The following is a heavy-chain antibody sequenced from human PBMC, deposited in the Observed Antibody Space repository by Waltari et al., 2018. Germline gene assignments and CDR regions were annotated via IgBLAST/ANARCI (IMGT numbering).Heavy chain of an antibody. Sequence: QVQLQESGPGLVKPSQTLSLTCTISGGSIDTASHYWNWIRQPAGEGPEWIGRIYTSGNTDYNPSLKSRVTMSVDTPENQFSLKLNSVTAADTAVYFCAGSANAAGAGLLDYWGPGMLVTVSS. CDR2: IYTSGNT. CDR3: AGSANAAGAGLLDY. D-gene: IGHD6-19*01. J-gene: IGHJ4*02. CDR1: GGSIDTASHY. V-gene: IGHV4-61*02.